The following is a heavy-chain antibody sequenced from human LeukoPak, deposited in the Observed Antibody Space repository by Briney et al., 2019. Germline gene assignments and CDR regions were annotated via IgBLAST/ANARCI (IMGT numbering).Heavy chain of an antibody. Sequence: PGGSLRLSCAASGFTFSNFGMSWVRQAPGKGLEWVSVISGSGGSTYYADSVKGRFTISRDNSKNTLYLQMNSLRAEDTAVYYCAKDYLGYCSGGSCLPDAFDIWGQGTMVTVSS. CDR2: ISGSGGST. CDR1: GFTFSNFG. V-gene: IGHV3-23*01. CDR3: AKDYLGYCSGGSCLPDAFDI. J-gene: IGHJ3*02. D-gene: IGHD2-15*01.